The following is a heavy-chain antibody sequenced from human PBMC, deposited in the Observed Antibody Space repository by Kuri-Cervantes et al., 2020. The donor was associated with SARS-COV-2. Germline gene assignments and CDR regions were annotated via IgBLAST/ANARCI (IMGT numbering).Heavy chain of an antibody. CDR1: EFTFRSYA. J-gene: IGHJ4*02. Sequence: GGSLRLSCAASEFTFRSYAMSWVRQASGKGLEWVGRVRGKANNYATAYAASVKGRFTISRDDLKNMAYLKMNSLKTEDTAVYYCTTLIDYWGQGALVTVSS. CDR2: VRGKANNYAT. V-gene: IGHV3-73*01. CDR3: TTLIDY.